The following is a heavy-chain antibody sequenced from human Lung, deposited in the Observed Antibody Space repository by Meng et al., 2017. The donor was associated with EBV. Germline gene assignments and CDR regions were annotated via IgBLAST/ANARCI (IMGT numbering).Heavy chain of an antibody. V-gene: IGHV4-31*03. J-gene: IGHJ1*01. CDR1: GVSISSGCYY. CDR2: IYYSGSA. D-gene: IGHD3-10*01. CDR3: LRGSGGSV. Sequence: QLHESGPGLVKPSQTLSLTCTVSGVSISSGCYYWSWIRQHPGKGLEWIGNIYYSGSAYYNPSLKSRVTISVDTSKNHFYLKLSSVTAADTAVYYCLRGSGGSVWGQGTLVTVSS.